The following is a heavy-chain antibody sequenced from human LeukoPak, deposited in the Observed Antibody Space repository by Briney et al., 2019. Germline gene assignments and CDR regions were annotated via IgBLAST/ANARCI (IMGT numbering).Heavy chain of an antibody. J-gene: IGHJ4*02. CDR3: AREVEGFGELSDY. Sequence: PGGSLRLSCAASGFTFSSCEMNWVRQAPGKGLEWVSYISSSGSTIYYADSVKGRFTISRDNAKNSLYLQMNSLRAEDTAVYYCAREVEGFGELSDYWGQGTLVTVSS. V-gene: IGHV3-48*03. CDR2: ISSSGSTI. D-gene: IGHD3-10*01. CDR1: GFTFSSCE.